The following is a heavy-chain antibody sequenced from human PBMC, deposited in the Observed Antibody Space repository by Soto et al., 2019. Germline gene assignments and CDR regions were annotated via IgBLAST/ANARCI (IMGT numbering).Heavy chain of an antibody. V-gene: IGHV1-2*04. D-gene: IGHD3-16*02. CDR3: AIHYDYVWGSYPPPYGMDV. J-gene: IGHJ6*02. Sequence: ASVKVSCKASGYTFTGYYMHWVRQAPGQGLEWMGWINPNSGGTNYAQKFQGWVTMTRDTSISTAYMELSRLRSDDTAVYYCAIHYDYVWGSYPPPYGMDVWGQGTTVTV. CDR2: INPNSGGT. CDR1: GYTFTGYY.